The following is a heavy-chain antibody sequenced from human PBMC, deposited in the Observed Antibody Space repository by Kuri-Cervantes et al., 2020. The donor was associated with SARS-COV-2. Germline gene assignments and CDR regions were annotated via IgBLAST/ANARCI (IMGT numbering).Heavy chain of an antibody. CDR1: GDSISSSRYY. Sequence: ESLKISCTVSGDSISSSRYYWGWIRQPPGKGLEWIGSMYYSGSTYYNPSLKSRLTISVDTSKNQFSLKLSSVTAADTAVYYCAGGGLTYYDFWSGYYTGIGWFDPWGQGTLVTVSS. CDR3: AGGGLTYYDFWSGYYTGIGWFDP. J-gene: IGHJ5*02. V-gene: IGHV4-39*01. CDR2: MYYSGST. D-gene: IGHD3-3*01.